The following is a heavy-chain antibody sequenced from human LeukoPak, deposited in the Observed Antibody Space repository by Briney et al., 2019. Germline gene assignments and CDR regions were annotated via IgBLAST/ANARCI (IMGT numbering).Heavy chain of an antibody. CDR3: ATTRPPRGANIYYYGMDF. J-gene: IGHJ6*02. CDR2: ISNSGGPT. D-gene: IGHD2/OR15-2a*01. Sequence: KSGGSLRLSCEVSGLTFSDSCLSWIRQTPGKDLEWLSYISNSGGPTFYATSVKGRFTISRDNAQKTLFLQMNNLRADDTAVYYCATTRPPRGANIYYYGMDFWGQGTTVTVSS. V-gene: IGHV3-11*01. CDR1: GLTFSDSC.